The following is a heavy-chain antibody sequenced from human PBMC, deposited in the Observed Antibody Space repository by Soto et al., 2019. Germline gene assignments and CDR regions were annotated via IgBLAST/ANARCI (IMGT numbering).Heavy chain of an antibody. V-gene: IGHV3-30-3*01. Sequence: QVQLVESGGGVVQPGRSLRLSCAASGFTFSSYAMHWVRQAPGKGLEWVAVISYDGSNKYYADSVKGRLTISRDNSKNAKYMQINNMRTQDTAVNYWACRALAYCRGGCRTFNYWGQGTLVTVSS. D-gene: IGHD2-21*02. CDR2: ISYDGSNK. J-gene: IGHJ4*02. CDR3: ACRALAYCRGGCRTFNY. CDR1: GFTFSSYA.